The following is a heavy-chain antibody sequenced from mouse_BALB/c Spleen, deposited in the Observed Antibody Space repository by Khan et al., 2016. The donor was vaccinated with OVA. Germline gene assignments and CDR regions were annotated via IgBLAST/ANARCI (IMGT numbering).Heavy chain of an antibody. CDR2: ISTGGTYT. D-gene: IGHD1-1*01. CDR1: GFTFSTYG. CDR3: TRLAYYYNSEGFAY. J-gene: IGHJ3*01. V-gene: IGHV5-6*01. Sequence: EVELVESGGDLVKPGGSLKLSCAASGFTFSTYGMSWVRQTPDKRLEWVATISTGGTYTYYPDSVQGRFTISRDNAKNTLYLQMSSLKSEDTAIYYCTRLAYYYNSEGFAYWGQGTLVTVSA.